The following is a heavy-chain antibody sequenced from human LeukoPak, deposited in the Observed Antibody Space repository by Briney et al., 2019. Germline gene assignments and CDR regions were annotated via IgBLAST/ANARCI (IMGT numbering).Heavy chain of an antibody. J-gene: IGHJ4*02. CDR2: IYTSGST. V-gene: IGHV4-61*02. CDR1: GGSISSGSYY. D-gene: IGHD4-17*01. CDR3: ARVGGSYGDYGWVFDY. Sequence: SETLSLTCTVSGGSISSGSYYWSWIRQPAGKGLEWIGRIYTSGSTNYNPSLKSRVTISVDTSKNQFSLKLSSVTAADTAVYYCARVGGSYGDYGWVFDYWGQGTLVTVSS.